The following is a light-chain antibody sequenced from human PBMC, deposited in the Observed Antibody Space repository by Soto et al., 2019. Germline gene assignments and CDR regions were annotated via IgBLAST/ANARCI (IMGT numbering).Light chain of an antibody. J-gene: IGLJ3*02. V-gene: IGLV2-14*01. CDR3: SSYTSSGV. CDR1: SSDVGGNKF. CDR2: EVS. Sequence: QSALTQPASVSGSPGQSITISCTGTSSDVGGNKFVSWYQKHPGKAPKLMIYEVSNRPSGVSNRFSGSKSGNTASLTISGLQAEDEADYYCSSYTSSGVFGGGTKVTVL.